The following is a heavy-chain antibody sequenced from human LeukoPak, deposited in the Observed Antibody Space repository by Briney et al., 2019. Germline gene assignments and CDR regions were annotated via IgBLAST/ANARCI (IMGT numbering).Heavy chain of an antibody. J-gene: IGHJ4*02. D-gene: IGHD1-26*01. CDR3: AREGRVGALGY. CDR1: GYTFTSYY. V-gene: IGHV1-46*01. Sequence: GASVKVSYKASGYTFTSYYMHWVRQAPGQGPEWMGIINPSGGSTSYAQKFQGRVTMTRDTSTSTVYMELSSLRSEDTAVYYCAREGRVGALGYWGQGTLVTVSS. CDR2: INPSGGST.